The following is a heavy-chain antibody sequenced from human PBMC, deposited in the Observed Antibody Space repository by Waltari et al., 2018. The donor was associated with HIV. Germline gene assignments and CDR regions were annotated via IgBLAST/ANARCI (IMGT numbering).Heavy chain of an antibody. J-gene: IGHJ4*02. V-gene: IGHV1-8*01. CDR3: ARNGGFDY. CDR2: VNPRSGKT. CDR1: GYIFASYD. Sequence: QVQLLQSGAAVKKPGAPVKVSCQTSGYIFASYDINWVRQATGHGREWRGWVNPRSGKTGYSQKFQGRVTMTRNTSINTAYMELSSLIHEDTAVYYCARNGGFDYWGQGTLVTVSS. D-gene: IGHD7-27*01.